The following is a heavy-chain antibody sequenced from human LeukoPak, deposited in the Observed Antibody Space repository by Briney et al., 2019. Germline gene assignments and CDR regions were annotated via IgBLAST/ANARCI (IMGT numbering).Heavy chain of an antibody. Sequence: GGSLRLSCAASGFTFSSYAMSWVRQAPGKGLEWVSAISGSGGSTYYADSVKGRFTISRDNSKNTLYLQMNSLRAEDTAVYYWAEPPSLLAAARSGWGQGTLVTVSS. J-gene: IGHJ4*02. CDR1: GFTFSSYA. CDR2: ISGSGGST. V-gene: IGHV3-23*01. D-gene: IGHD6-13*01. CDR3: AEPPSLLAAARSG.